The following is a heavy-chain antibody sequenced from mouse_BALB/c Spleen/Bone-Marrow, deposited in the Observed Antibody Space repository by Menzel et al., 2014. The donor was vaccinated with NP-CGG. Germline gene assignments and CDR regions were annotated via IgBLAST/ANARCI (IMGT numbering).Heavy chain of an antibody. Sequence: QAQLQQPGAELAKPGASVKMSCKASGHTFTSYWMHWVKQRPGQGLEWIGYINPSTGYTEYNQKFKDKATLTADKSSSTAYMQLSSLTSEDSAVYYCARYGNYGDYFDYWGQGTTLTVSS. J-gene: IGHJ2*01. CDR2: INPSTGYT. CDR1: GHTFTSYW. CDR3: ARYGNYGDYFDY. V-gene: IGHV1-7*01. D-gene: IGHD2-1*01.